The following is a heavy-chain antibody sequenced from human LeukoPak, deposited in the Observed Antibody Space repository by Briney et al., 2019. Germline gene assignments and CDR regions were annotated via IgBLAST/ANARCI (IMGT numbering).Heavy chain of an antibody. V-gene: IGHV3-7*01. D-gene: IGHD6-13*01. CDR1: GFTFSSYW. CDR2: IKQDGSEK. Sequence: GGSLRLSCAASGFTFSSYWMSWVRQAPGKGLEWVANIKQDGSEKYYVDSVKGRFTISRDNAKNSLYLQMNSLRAEDTAVYYCARISGSSWPYYYYYGMDVWGQGTTVTVSS. J-gene: IGHJ6*02. CDR3: ARISGSSWPYYYYYGMDV.